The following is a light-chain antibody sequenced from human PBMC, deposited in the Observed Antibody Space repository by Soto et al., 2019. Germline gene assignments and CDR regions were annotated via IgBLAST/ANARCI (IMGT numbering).Light chain of an antibody. CDR2: DAS. J-gene: IGKJ1*01. V-gene: IGKV1-5*01. CDR3: QQAYGAPPT. CDR1: QSISSW. Sequence: DVRMTQSPSTLSASVGDRVTITCRASQSISSWLAWYQQKPGKAPKLLIYDASSLESGVPSRFSGSGSGTDFTLTISSLQREDFATYYCQQAYGAPPTFGQGTKVDI.